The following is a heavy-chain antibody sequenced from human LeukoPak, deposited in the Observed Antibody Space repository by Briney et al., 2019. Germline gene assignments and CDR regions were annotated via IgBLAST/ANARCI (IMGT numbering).Heavy chain of an antibody. J-gene: IGHJ4*02. D-gene: IGHD5-18*01. CDR2: IYYSGST. V-gene: IGHV4-39*01. CDR1: GGSISSSSYY. Sequence: PSETLSLTCTVSGGSISSSSYYWGWIRQPPGKGLEWIGSIYYSGSTYYNPSLKSRVTISVDTSKNQFSLKLSSVTAADTAVYYRARVDTAMVSIDYWGQGTLVTVSS. CDR3: ARVDTAMVSIDY.